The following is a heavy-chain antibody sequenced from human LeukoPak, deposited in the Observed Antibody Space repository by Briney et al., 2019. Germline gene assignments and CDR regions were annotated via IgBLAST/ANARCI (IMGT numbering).Heavy chain of an antibody. V-gene: IGHV3-23*01. D-gene: IGHD6-19*01. Sequence: PGGSLRLSYAASGFTFSSYAMTWVRQAPGKGLEWVSAISGSGDRIYYADSVKGRFTISRDNSKNTLYLQMNSLRAEDTAVYSCTKRRDSSGWYYDYWGQGTLVTVSS. CDR2: ISGSGDRI. CDR1: GFTFSSYA. CDR3: TKRRDSSGWYYDY. J-gene: IGHJ4*02.